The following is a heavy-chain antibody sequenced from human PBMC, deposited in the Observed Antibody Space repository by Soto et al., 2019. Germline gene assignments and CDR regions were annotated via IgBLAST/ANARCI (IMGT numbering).Heavy chain of an antibody. CDR1: GFTFSSYG. CDR3: ARDDSSGYYYY. J-gene: IGHJ4*02. CDR2: IWYDGSNK. D-gene: IGHD3-22*01. V-gene: IGHV3-33*01. Sequence: GRSLRLSCAASGFTFSSYGMHWVPQAPGKGLAWVAVIWYDGSNKYYADSVKGRFTISRDNSKNPLYLQMNRLRAEDTAVYYCARDDSSGYYYYWGQGTLVTVSS.